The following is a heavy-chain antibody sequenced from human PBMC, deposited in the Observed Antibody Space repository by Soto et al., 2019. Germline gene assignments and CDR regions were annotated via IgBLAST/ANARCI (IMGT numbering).Heavy chain of an antibody. D-gene: IGHD3-22*01. CDR3: ARNSYHYDSSGQLGMDV. Sequence: QVQLVESGGGVVQPGRSLRLSCAASGFTFSSYGMHWVRQAPGKGLEWVAVIWYDGSNKYYADSVKGRFTISRDNSKNTLYLQMNSLRAEDTAVYYCARNSYHYDSSGQLGMDVWGQGPTVTVSS. CDR2: IWYDGSNK. CDR1: GFTFSSYG. V-gene: IGHV3-33*01. J-gene: IGHJ6*02.